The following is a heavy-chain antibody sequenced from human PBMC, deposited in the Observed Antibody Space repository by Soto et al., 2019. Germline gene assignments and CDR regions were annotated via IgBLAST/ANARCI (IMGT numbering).Heavy chain of an antibody. CDR1: GFTFSSYW. D-gene: IGHD6-13*01. CDR3: ARALSTIAAAGRGGYYVMDV. Sequence: GGSLRLSCAASGFTFSSYWMHWVRQAPGKGLVWVSRINSDGSSTSYADSVKGRFTISRDNAKNTLYLQMNSLRAEDTAVYYCARALSTIAAAGRGGYYVMDVRGQRTTVTVSS. J-gene: IGHJ6*02. CDR2: INSDGSST. V-gene: IGHV3-74*01.